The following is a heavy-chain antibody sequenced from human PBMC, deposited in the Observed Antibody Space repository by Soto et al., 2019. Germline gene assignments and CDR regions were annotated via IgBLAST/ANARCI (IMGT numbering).Heavy chain of an antibody. CDR2: IWYDGSNK. V-gene: IGHV3-33*01. D-gene: IGHD5-12*01. CDR1: GFTFSSYG. Sequence: GGSLRLSCAASGFTFSSYGMHWVRQAPGKGLEWVAVIWYDGSNKYYADSVKGRFTISRDNSKNTLYLQMNSLRAEDTAVYYCVRDLYEEDGGYPTYYFDYWGQGTLVTVSS. J-gene: IGHJ4*02. CDR3: VRDLYEEDGGYPTYYFDY.